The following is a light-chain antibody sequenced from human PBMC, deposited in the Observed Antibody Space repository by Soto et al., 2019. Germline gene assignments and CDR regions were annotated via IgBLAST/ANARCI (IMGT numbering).Light chain of an antibody. CDR3: CSYSGSNTIVV. Sequence: QSALTQPASVSGSPGQSITISCTGTSSDVGGYNFVSWYQQHPGKAPRLMIFDVKNRPSGVSTRFSGSKSGNTASLTISGLQAEDEADYYCCSYSGSNTIVVFGGGTKVTVL. J-gene: IGLJ2*01. CDR2: DVK. V-gene: IGLV2-14*03. CDR1: SSDVGGYNF.